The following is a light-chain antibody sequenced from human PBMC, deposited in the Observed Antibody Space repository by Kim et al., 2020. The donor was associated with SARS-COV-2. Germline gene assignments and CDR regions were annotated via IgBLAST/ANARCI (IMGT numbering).Light chain of an antibody. J-gene: IGKJ4*01. V-gene: IGKV3-11*01. CDR3: QQRSNWPLT. Sequence: LSPCDSATLPSRASQNVNSNLAWYQHKPGQPPRLLIYEASNRATGIPTRCSGSGSGTDFTLSISSLEAEDFAVYYCQQRSNWPLTFGGGTKVDIK. CDR2: EAS. CDR1: QNVNSN.